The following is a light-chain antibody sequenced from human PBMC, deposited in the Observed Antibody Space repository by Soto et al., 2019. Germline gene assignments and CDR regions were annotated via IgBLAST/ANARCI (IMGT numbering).Light chain of an antibody. J-gene: IGLJ1*01. Sequence: HSALTEPASVSGSPGHSITICCTGTSSDVGSYNLVSWYQQHPGKSPKVMIYEGSKRPSGVSNRFSGSKSGNTASLTISGLQAEDEADYYCCSYAGSSTFYVFGAGTKVTV. V-gene: IGLV2-23*01. CDR1: SSDVGSYNL. CDR2: EGS. CDR3: CSYAGSSTFYV.